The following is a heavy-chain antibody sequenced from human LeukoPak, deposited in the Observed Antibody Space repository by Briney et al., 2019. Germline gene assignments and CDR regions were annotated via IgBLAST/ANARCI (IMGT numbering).Heavy chain of an antibody. CDR2: LGRSGNT. Sequence: PGGSLSLSCTTSGFSFSSQTMTWIRQAPGKGLEWVSVLGRSGNTNYADSVEGRFTISRDISKNQLFLQMNSLTAEDTALYYCAKEGAPVAGCAFVMCGGGAMWTVSS. CDR1: GFSFSSQT. J-gene: IGHJ3*02. CDR3: AKEGAPVAGCAFVM. V-gene: IGHV3-23*01. D-gene: IGHD3-10*01.